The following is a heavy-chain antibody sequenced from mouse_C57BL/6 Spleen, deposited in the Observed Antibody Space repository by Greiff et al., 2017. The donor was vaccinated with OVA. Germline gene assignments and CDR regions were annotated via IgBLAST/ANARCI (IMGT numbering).Heavy chain of an antibody. J-gene: IGHJ4*01. CDR3: ARERLTYAMDY. Sequence: EVQLQQSGPVLVKPGASVKMSCKASGYTFTDYYMNWVKQSHGKSLEWIGVINPYNGGTSYNQKFKGKATLTVDKSSSTAYMELNSLTSEDSAVYYCARERLTYAMDYWGQGTSVTVSS. V-gene: IGHV1-19*01. D-gene: IGHD3-2*02. CDR1: GYTFTDYY. CDR2: INPYNGGT.